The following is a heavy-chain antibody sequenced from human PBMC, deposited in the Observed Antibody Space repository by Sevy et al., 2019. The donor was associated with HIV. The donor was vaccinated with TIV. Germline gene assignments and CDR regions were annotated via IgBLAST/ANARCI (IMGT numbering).Heavy chain of an antibody. CDR2: MYHSGST. J-gene: IGHJ5*02. CDR3: ARDQADYGDNIYYWFDP. D-gene: IGHD4-17*01. Sequence: SQILSLTCTVSGDSISSAYYWGWIRQPPGKGLEWIGSMYHSGSTYYNPSLKSRVTISVDTSKNQFSLKLSSVTAADTAVYYCARDQADYGDNIYYWFDPWGQGTLVTVSS. V-gene: IGHV4-38-2*02. CDR1: GDSISSAYY.